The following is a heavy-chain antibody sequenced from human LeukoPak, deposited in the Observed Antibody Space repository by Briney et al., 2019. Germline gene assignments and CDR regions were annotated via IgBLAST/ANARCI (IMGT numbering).Heavy chain of an antibody. V-gene: IGHV4-30-4*01. CDR3: ARLFSIYYYYGMDV. CDR1: GGSISSGDYY. CDR2: IYYSGST. J-gene: IGHJ6*02. Sequence: SETLSLTCTVSGGSISSGDYYWSWIRQPPGKGLEWIGYIYYSGSTYYNPSLKSRVTISVDTSKNQFSLKLSSVTAADTAVYYCARLFSIYYYYGMDVWGQGTTVTVSS. D-gene: IGHD3-10*01.